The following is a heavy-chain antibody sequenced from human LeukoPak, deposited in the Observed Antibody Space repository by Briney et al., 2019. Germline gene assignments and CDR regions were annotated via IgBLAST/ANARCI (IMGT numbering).Heavy chain of an antibody. Sequence: GGSLRLSXAASGFTFSSYWMHWVRQAPGKGLVWVSRINSDGSSTSYADSVKGRFTISRDNAKNTLYLQMNSLRAEDTAVFYCAIRRYLAGFDYWGQGTLVTVSS. CDR2: INSDGSST. V-gene: IGHV3-74*01. CDR1: GFTFSSYW. D-gene: IGHD3-16*02. CDR3: AIRRYLAGFDY. J-gene: IGHJ4*02.